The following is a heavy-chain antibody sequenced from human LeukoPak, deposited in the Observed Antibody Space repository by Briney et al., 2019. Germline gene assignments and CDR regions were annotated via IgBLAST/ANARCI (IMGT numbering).Heavy chain of an antibody. Sequence: SETLSLTCAVSGDSFSSTDWWSWVRQPPGKGLEWIGEIYHSGSTNYNPSLKSRVTISVDKSKKQVSLKLSSVTAADTAVYYCAREHIYGSGSYYIDYWGQGTLVTVSS. CDR1: GDSFSSTDW. D-gene: IGHD3-10*01. J-gene: IGHJ4*02. CDR3: AREHIYGSGSYYIDY. CDR2: IYHSGST. V-gene: IGHV4-4*02.